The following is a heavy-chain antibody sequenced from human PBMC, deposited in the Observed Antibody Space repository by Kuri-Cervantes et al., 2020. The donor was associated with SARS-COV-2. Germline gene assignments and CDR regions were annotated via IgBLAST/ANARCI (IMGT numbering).Heavy chain of an antibody. Sequence: GGSLRLSCAASGFTFSSYSMNWVRQAPGKGLEWVSSISSSSSYIYYADSVKGRFTISRDNAKNSLYLQMNSLRAEDTAVYYCARRGEDIDWLFRASENNWFDPWGQGTLVTVSS. CDR1: GFTFSSYS. CDR2: ISSSSSYI. D-gene: IGHD3-9*01. J-gene: IGHJ5*02. V-gene: IGHV3-21*01. CDR3: ARRGEDIDWLFRASENNWFDP.